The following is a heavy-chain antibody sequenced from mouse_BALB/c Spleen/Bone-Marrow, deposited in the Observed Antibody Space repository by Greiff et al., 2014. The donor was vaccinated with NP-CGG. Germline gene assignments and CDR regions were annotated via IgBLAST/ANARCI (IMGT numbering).Heavy chain of an antibody. CDR3: ARYYRNDYFALDY. J-gene: IGHJ4*01. D-gene: IGHD2-14*01. Sequence: LQESGAELVRPGSSVKISCKASGYAFSSYWMNWVKQRPGQGLEWIGQIYPGDGDTNYIGKFKGKATLTADKYSSTAYMQLSSLTSEDSAVYFYARYYRNDYFALDYWGQGTSVTVSS. V-gene: IGHV1-80*01. CDR1: GYAFSSYW. CDR2: IYPGDGDT.